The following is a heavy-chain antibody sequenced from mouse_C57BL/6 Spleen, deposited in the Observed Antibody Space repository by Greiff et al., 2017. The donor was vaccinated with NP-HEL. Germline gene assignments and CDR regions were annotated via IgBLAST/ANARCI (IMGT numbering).Heavy chain of an antibody. CDR2: IDPSDSET. J-gene: IGHJ2*01. Sequence: VQLQQPGAELVRPGSSVKLSCKASGYTFTSYWMHWVKQRPIQGLEWIGNIDPSDSETHYNQKFKDKATLTVDKSSSTAYMQLSSLTSEDSAVYYCARQLQGVYFDYWGQGTTLTVSS. D-gene: IGHD3-2*02. V-gene: IGHV1-52*01. CDR3: ARQLQGVYFDY. CDR1: GYTFTSYW.